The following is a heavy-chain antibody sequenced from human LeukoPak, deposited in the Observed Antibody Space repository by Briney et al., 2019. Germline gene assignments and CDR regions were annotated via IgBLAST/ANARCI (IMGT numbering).Heavy chain of an antibody. CDR3: ARVWPIDPMVRGVIIRSGDAFDI. D-gene: IGHD3-10*01. J-gene: IGHJ3*02. CDR1: GGSISSGGYY. Sequence: SETLSLTCTVSGGSISSGGYYWSWIRQPPGKGLEWIGYIYHSGSTYYNPSLKSRVTISVDRSKNQFSLKLSSVTAADTAVYYCARVWPIDPMVRGVIIRSGDAFDIWGQGTMVTVSS. CDR2: IYHSGST. V-gene: IGHV4-30-2*01.